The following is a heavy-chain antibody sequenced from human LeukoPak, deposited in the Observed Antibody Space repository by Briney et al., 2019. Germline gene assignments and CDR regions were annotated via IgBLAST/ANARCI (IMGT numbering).Heavy chain of an antibody. Sequence: GGSLGPPCQALGSTLEDFAIHWVRKAPGKGLEGVPVFAWIIGNTGYADSVKGRFTISRDNAENSLYLQMNSLRAEDTALYYCAKDMNSYGSGSSYNPWGPFDSWGQGTLVTVSS. CDR2: FAWIIGNT. CDR1: GSTLEDFA. D-gene: IGHD3-10*01. V-gene: IGHV3-9*01. CDR3: AKDMNSYGSGSSYNPWGPFDS. J-gene: IGHJ4*02.